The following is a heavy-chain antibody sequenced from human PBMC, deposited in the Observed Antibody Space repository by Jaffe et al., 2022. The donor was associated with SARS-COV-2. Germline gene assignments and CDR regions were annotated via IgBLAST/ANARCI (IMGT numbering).Heavy chain of an antibody. CDR2: ISASGGNT. CDR3: ASRDYSRFDY. CDR1: GFRFSTYT. V-gene: IGHV3-23*01. D-gene: IGHD4-17*01. J-gene: IGHJ4*02. Sequence: DVQLLESGGGLVQPGESLRLSCAASGFRFSTYTMSWVRQAPGKGLEWVSGISASGGNTYSADSVKGRFTISRDNSKSTLYLQMNSLRAEDTAVYYCASRDYSRFDYWGQGTLVTVSS.